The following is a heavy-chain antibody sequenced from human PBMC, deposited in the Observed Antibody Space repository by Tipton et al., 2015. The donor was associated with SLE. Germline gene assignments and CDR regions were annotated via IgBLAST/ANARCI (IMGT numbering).Heavy chain of an antibody. CDR2: ISSSGSTI. CDR1: GFTFSSYE. D-gene: IGHD6-19*01. V-gene: IGHV3-48*03. CDR3: ARDGLAWAYYYYMDV. J-gene: IGHJ6*03. Sequence: SLRLSCAASGFTFSSYEMNWVRQAPGKGLEWVSYISSSGSTIYYADSVKGRFTISRDNAKNSLYLQMNSLRAEDTAVYYCARDGLAWAYYYYMDVWGKGTTVTVSS.